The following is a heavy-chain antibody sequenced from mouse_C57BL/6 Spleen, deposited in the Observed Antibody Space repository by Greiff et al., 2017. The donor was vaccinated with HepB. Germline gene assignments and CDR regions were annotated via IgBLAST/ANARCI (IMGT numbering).Heavy chain of an antibody. J-gene: IGHJ4*01. D-gene: IGHD2-1*01. Sequence: QVQLKQPGAELVRPGTSVKLSCKASGYTFTSYWMHWVKQRPGQGLEWIGVIDPSDSYTNYNQKFKGKATLTVDTSSSTAYMQLSSLTSEDSAVYYCARKGYGNLYYAMDYWGQGTSVTVSS. CDR1: GYTFTSYW. CDR2: IDPSDSYT. CDR3: ARKGYGNLYYAMDY. V-gene: IGHV1-59*01.